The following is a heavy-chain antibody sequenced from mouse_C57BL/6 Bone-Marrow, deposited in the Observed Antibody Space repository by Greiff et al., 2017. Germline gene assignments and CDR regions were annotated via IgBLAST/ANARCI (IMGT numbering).Heavy chain of an antibody. J-gene: IGHJ3*01. CDR2: IHPSDSDT. CDR3: AINLPWFAY. CDR1: GYTFTSYG. Sequence: QVQLQQSGAELARPGASVKLSCKASGYTFTSYGISWVKQRPGQGLEWIGRIHPSDSDTNYNQKFKGKATLTVDKSSSTAYMQLSSLTSEDSAVYYCAINLPWFAYWGQGTLVTVSA. V-gene: IGHV1-74*01.